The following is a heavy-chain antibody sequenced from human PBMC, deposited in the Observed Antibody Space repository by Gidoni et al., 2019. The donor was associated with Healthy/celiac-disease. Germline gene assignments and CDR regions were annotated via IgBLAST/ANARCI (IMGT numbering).Heavy chain of an antibody. Sequence: EVQLVESGGGLVQPGRSLRLSCAAPGFTFDDYAMHWVRQAPGKGLEWVSGISWNSGSIGYADSVKGRFTISRDNAKNSLYLQMNSLRAEDTALYYCAKEGWELIFDYWGQGTLVTVSS. D-gene: IGHD1-26*01. CDR3: AKEGWELIFDY. J-gene: IGHJ4*02. CDR1: GFTFDDYA. V-gene: IGHV3-9*01. CDR2: ISWNSGSI.